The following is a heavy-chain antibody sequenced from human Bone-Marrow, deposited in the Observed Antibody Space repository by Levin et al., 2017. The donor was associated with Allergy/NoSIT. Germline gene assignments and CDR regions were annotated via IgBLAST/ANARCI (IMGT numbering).Heavy chain of an antibody. J-gene: IGHJ3*01. CDR2: ISANGGST. D-gene: IGHD5/OR15-5a*01. Sequence: ASVKVSCAASGFAFSTYAMTWVRQAPGKGLEWVSTISANGGSTYFADSVKGRFTISRDNSRNTLHLQMNSLRAEDTALYHCAKDRVTHTSVATFDVWGQGTMVTVSS. CDR3: AKDRVTHTSVATFDV. V-gene: IGHV3-23*01. CDR1: GFAFSTYA.